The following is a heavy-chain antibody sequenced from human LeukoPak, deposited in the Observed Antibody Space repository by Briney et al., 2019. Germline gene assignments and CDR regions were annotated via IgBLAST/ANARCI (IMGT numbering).Heavy chain of an antibody. V-gene: IGHV4-61*02. CDR2: IYTSWST. D-gene: IGHD2-2*01. J-gene: IGHJ6*03. CDR1: GRSLSSGSDY. Sequence: SGTLSLTCTVSGRSLSSGSDYWSWIWQPAGKGLEWIGRIYTSWSTNYNPSLKSRVTISVDTSKNQFSLKLSSVTAADTAVYYCARELGSTSFRYYYYYYYMDVWGKGTTVTVSS. CDR3: ARELGSTSFRYYYYYYYMDV.